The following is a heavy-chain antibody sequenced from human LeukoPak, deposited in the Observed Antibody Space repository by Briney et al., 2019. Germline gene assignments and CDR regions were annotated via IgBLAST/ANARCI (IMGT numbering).Heavy chain of an antibody. J-gene: IGHJ5*02. V-gene: IGHV4-38-2*02. CDR2: IYHSGTT. CDR3: ARGKTLTAPPNWFDP. D-gene: IGHD2-21*02. CDR1: GYSISSDYY. Sequence: SETLSLTCTVSGYSISSDYYWGWIRQPPGKGREWIGSIYHSGTTFYNPSLNSRVTMSVDTSENQFSLKLSSVTAADTAVYYCARGKTLTAPPNWFDPWGQGTLVTVSS.